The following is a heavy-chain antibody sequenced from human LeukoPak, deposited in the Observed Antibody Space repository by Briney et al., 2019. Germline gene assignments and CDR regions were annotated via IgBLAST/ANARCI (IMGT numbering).Heavy chain of an antibody. CDR1: GYTFTSHG. J-gene: IGHJ4*02. Sequence: ASVKVSCKASGYTFTSHGFSWVRQAPGRGLEWMGWISAYNGNTNYAQKLQGRVTMTTDTSTNTAYMELRSLRSDDTAVYYCARDGWEYAASLGYWGQGTLVSVFS. D-gene: IGHD1-26*01. CDR2: ISAYNGNT. CDR3: ARDGWEYAASLGY. V-gene: IGHV1-18*01.